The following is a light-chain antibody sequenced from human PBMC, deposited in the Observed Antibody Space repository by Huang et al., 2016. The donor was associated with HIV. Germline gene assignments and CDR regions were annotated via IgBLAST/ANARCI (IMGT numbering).Light chain of an antibody. J-gene: IGKJ4*01. CDR3: QKSYTTPLT. CDR2: GAS. V-gene: IGKV1-39*01. CDR1: QSISAY. Sequence: DIQMTQSPSSLSASVGDRVTITCRASQSISAYLNWYQQKPGKAPKLLIYGASTWQSGVPSRCSGSGSGTDFTLTINSLQPEDVATYYCQKSYTTPLTFGGGTKVEI.